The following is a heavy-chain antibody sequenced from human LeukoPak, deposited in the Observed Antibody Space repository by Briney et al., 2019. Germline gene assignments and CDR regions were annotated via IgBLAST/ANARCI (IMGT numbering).Heavy chain of an antibody. CDR3: ATSNYYDSSPTFDY. D-gene: IGHD3-22*01. CDR1: GFTVSSNY. V-gene: IGHV3-53*01. CDR2: IYSGGST. J-gene: IGHJ4*02. Sequence: GGSLRLSCAASGFTVSSNYMSWVRQAPGKGLEWVSVIYSGGSTYYADSVKGRFTISRGNSKNTLYLQMNSLRAEDTAVYYCATSNYYDSSPTFDYWGQGTLVTVSS.